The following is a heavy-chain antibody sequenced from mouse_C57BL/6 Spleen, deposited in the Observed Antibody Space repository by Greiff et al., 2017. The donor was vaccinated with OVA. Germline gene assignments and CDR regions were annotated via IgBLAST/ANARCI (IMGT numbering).Heavy chain of an antibody. CDR3: ARHELYCSSFFAY. CDR1: GYTFTEYS. D-gene: IGHD1-1*01. J-gene: IGHJ2*01. V-gene: IGHV1-62-2*01. Sequence: QVQLQQSGAELVKPGASVKLSCKASGYTFTEYSIHWVKQRPGQGLEWIGGFYPGSGSIKYNEKFKDKATLTVDKSSSTVYMELSRLTSEDSAVYFCARHELYCSSFFAYWGQGTTLTVSS. CDR2: FYPGSGSI.